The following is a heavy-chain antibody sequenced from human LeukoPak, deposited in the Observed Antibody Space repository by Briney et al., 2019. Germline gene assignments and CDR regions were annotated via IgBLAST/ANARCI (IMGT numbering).Heavy chain of an antibody. V-gene: IGHV3-23*01. Sequence: GGSLRLSCAASGFTFSNYAMSWVRQAPGKGLEWVSAITGNGGATFYADSVKGRFTISRDNSKNTLYLQMNSLRAEDTAVYYCARPGGGDREYYYYMDVWGKGTTVTVSS. J-gene: IGHJ6*03. CDR1: GFTFSNYA. CDR2: ITGNGGAT. D-gene: IGHD3-16*01. CDR3: ARPGGGDREYYYYMDV.